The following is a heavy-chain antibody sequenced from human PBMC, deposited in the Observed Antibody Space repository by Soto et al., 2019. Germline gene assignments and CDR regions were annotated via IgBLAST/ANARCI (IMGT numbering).Heavy chain of an antibody. CDR3: AQGRYPTMARPLDQ. J-gene: IGHJ5*02. V-gene: IGHV3-9*01. CDR1: GFTFDDYA. Sequence: VPLVESGGGLVQPGRSLRLSCAASGFTFDDYAMHWVRQAPGKGLEWISGISWDSGTLGYADSVKGRFIISRDDAKNSLYLQMNSLRGEDTALYYCAQGRYPTMARPLDQWGQGTLVTVSS. CDR2: ISWDSGTL. D-gene: IGHD1-1*01.